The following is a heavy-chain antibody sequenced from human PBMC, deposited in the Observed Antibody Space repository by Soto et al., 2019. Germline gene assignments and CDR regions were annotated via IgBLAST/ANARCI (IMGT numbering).Heavy chain of an antibody. V-gene: IGHV3-9*01. D-gene: IGHD3-16*01. Sequence: EMQLVGSGGGLVQPGRSLRLSCAASGFTFDDYAMYWVRQGPGKGLEWVSGISWDSGRIGYADSVKGRFTISRDNAKNSLYLQMNSLRPEDTALYYCAKARLWGGDGYNSYYYNAMDVWGQGTTVTVSS. CDR2: ISWDSGRI. CDR3: AKARLWGGDGYNSYYYNAMDV. CDR1: GFTFDDYA. J-gene: IGHJ6*02.